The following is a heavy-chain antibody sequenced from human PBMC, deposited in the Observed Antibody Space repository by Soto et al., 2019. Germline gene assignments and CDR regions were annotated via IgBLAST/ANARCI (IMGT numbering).Heavy chain of an antibody. V-gene: IGHV4-4*02. CDR1: SGSIFTTNW. D-gene: IGHD3-16*01. J-gene: IGHJ3*01. CDR2: IYHSGST. CDR3: ARKPDVATAKVGGGYVCDV. Sequence: QVQLQESGPGLVKPSGTLSLTCAASSGSIFTTNWWSWVRQSPGRGLQWIGDIYHSGSTKYNPSLKSRVSISIDKSKDRFFLNLTSVPAAATAVYYCARKPDVATAKVGGGYVCDVWGQGTMVTVSS.